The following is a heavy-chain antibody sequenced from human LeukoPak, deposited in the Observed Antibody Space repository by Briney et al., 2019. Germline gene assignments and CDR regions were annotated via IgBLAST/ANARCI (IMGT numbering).Heavy chain of an antibody. Sequence: GGSLRLSCAASGFPLSSYSMNWVRQAPGKGLEGVSSISSSRRYIYYADSVKGRFTISRENAKTPLYLQMNSLRAEHTAVYYCARDGSPTGGFDYWGQGTLVTVSS. D-gene: IGHD1-26*01. V-gene: IGHV3-21*01. CDR2: ISSSRRYI. J-gene: IGHJ4*02. CDR3: ARDGSPTGGFDY. CDR1: GFPLSSYS.